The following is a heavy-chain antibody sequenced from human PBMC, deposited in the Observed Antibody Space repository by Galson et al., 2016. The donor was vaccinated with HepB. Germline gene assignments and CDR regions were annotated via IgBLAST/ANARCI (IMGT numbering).Heavy chain of an antibody. CDR1: GFTFNTYS. V-gene: IGHV3-21*01. D-gene: IGHD3-9*01. Sequence: LRLSCAASGFTFNTYSMNWVRQAPGKGLEWVSSISGTSTYIYYADSVKGRFTISRDNAKNPLYLQMNNVRAEDTAVYYCARDLRGMIRFFDWSTHFDSWGQGTLVTVSS. J-gene: IGHJ4*02. CDR2: ISGTSTYI. CDR3: ARDLRGMIRFFDWSTHFDS.